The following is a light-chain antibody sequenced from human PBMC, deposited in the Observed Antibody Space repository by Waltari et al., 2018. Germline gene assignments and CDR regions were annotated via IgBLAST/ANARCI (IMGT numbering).Light chain of an antibody. CDR2: EVT. Sequence: QSPLTQPPSASASPGHSVTISCPGTTSDVGAYNPVSWYQQHPGKGPKLMINEVTTRPPGVPDRFSGSKSGNTASLTVSGLQAEDEADYYCTSYAGSKNVFGTGTKVTVL. CDR1: TSDVGAYNP. CDR3: TSYAGSKNV. V-gene: IGLV2-8*01. J-gene: IGLJ1*01.